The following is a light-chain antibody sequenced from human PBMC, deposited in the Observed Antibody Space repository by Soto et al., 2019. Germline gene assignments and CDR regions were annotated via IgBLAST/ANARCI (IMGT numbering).Light chain of an antibody. CDR1: SSDVGGYNY. J-gene: IGLJ1*01. V-gene: IGLV2-14*01. CDR3: SSYTSSSSLWV. Sequence: QSALTQPASVSGSPGQSISISCTGTSSDVGGYNYVSWYQQHPGKARKLMIYDVSNRPSGVSNRFSGSKSGNTASLTISGLQAEDEADYYCSSYTSSSSLWVFGTGSKLTVL. CDR2: DVS.